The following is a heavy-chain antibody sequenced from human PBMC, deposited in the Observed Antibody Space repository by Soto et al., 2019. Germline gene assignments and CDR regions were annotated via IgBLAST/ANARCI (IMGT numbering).Heavy chain of an antibody. V-gene: IGHV4-4*09. J-gene: IGHJ5*02. Sequence: PSETLSLTCTVSGDSISSYYWGWIRQPPGRGLEWIGSIFHSGSTNYNPSLDSRVTISVDTSKSQFSLKLSSVTAADTAVYYCARWWSGSRQGFDPWGQGTLVTVSS. CDR3: ARWWSGSRQGFDP. CDR2: IFHSGST. D-gene: IGHD3-3*01. CDR1: GDSISSYY.